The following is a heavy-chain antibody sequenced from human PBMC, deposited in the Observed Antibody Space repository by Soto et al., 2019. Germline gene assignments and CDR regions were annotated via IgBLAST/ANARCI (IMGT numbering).Heavy chain of an antibody. Sequence: PSETLSLTCAISGDSVSSNSATWDWIRQSPSRGLEWLGRTYYRSKWYNDYAVSVKSRITINPDTSKNQFSLQLNSVTPEDTAVYYCASGRYFDWLSYGMDVWRQGTTVTVS. D-gene: IGHD3-9*01. V-gene: IGHV6-1*01. CDR1: GDSVSSNSAT. CDR3: ASGRYFDWLSYGMDV. CDR2: TYYRSKWYN. J-gene: IGHJ6*02.